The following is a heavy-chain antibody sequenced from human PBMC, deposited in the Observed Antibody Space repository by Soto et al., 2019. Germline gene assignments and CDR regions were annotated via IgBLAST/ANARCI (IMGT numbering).Heavy chain of an antibody. Sequence: GGSLRLSCVASGFTFSYYGMHWVRQAPGKGLEWVALIRSDGSNKYYADSVKGRFTISRDNSKNTLNLQMNSLRAEDTAVYYCARDLSIYGYYYGMDVWGRGTTVTVYS. CDR1: GFTFSYYG. V-gene: IGHV3-33*01. CDR2: IRSDGSNK. J-gene: IGHJ6*02. D-gene: IGHD6-6*01. CDR3: ARDLSIYGYYYGMDV.